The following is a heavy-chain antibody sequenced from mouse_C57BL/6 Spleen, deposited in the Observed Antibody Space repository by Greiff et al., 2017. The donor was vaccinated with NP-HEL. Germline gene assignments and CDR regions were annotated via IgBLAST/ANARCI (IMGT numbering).Heavy chain of an antibody. CDR1: GFTFSSYA. V-gene: IGHV5-9-1*02. CDR2: ISSGGDYI. D-gene: IGHD1-1*01. J-gene: IGHJ3*01. Sequence: EVQLVESGEGLVKPGGSLKLSCAASGFTFSSYAMSWVRQTPEKRLEWVAYISSGGDYIYYADTVKGRFTISRDNARNTLYLQMSSLKSEDTAMYYCTRIYGSSPWFAYWGQGTLVTVSA. CDR3: TRIYGSSPWFAY.